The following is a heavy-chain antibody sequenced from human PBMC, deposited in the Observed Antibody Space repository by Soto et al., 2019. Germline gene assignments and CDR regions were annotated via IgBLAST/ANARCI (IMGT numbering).Heavy chain of an antibody. J-gene: IGHJ4*02. D-gene: IGHD3-16*01. Sequence: TLSLTCAISGDSVSGNSAAWNWIRQSPSRGLEWLGRTYYRSKWYNDYAVSVKSRITVTPDTSKNQFSLHLNSVTPEDTAVYYCARESPYYESSDSYFDYWGQGALVTVSS. CDR1: GDSVSGNSAA. CDR3: ARESPYYESSDSYFDY. V-gene: IGHV6-1*01. CDR2: TYYRSKWYN.